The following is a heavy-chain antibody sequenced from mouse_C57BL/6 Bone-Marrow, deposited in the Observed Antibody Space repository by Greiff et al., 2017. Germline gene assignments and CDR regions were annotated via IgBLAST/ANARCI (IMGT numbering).Heavy chain of an antibody. J-gene: IGHJ3*01. Sequence: VQLQQSGAELARPGASVKMSCKASGYTFTSYTMHWVKQRPGQGLEWIGYINPSSGYTKYNQKFKDKATLTADKASSTAYMQLSSLTSEDSAVYYCARSGSRPFAYWCQGTLVTVSA. CDR3: ARSGSRPFAY. CDR2: INPSSGYT. D-gene: IGHD1-1*01. CDR1: GYTFTSYT. V-gene: IGHV1-4*01.